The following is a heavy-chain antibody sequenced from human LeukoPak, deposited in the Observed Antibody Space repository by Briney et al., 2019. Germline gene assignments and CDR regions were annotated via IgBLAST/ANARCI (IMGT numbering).Heavy chain of an antibody. Sequence: ASVKVSCKASGYTFTSYDFNWLRQATGQGPEWMGWMNPNSGATGYAQKFQGRVTMTRSASINTAYMELTNLRSEDTAVYYCAKDQRWESPHYLDSWGQGTLVTVSS. CDR3: AKDQRWESPHYLDS. CDR2: MNPNSGAT. CDR1: GYTFTSYD. D-gene: IGHD1-26*01. J-gene: IGHJ4*02. V-gene: IGHV1-8*01.